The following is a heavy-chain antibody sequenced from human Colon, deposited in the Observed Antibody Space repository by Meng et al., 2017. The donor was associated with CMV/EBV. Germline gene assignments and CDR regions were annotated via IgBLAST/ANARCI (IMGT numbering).Heavy chain of an antibody. Sequence: GSLRLSCTVSGGSIITNYYYWAWLRQAPGKGLEWISSAFYGGTTYYNPSLKSRVTMSVDTSKRQFSLNLYSMTAADTAVYYCARDYSVNARHNWFGPWGQGTLVTVSS. J-gene: IGHJ5*02. CDR3: ARDYSVNARHNWFGP. CDR1: GGSIITNYYY. V-gene: IGHV4-39*07. D-gene: IGHD5/OR15-5a*01. CDR2: AFYGGTT.